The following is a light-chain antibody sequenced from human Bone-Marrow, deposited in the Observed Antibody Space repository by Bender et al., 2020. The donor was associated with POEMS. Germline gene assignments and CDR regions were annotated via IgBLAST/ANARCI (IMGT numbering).Light chain of an antibody. CDR2: DVS. V-gene: IGLV2-14*01. Sequence: QSALTQPAAVSGSPGQSITISCTGTSSDIGDYNYVSWYQQHPGKVPKLMIYDVSNRPSGVSDRFSGSKSGNTASLTISGLQAEDEADYYCSSHTSSRTWVFGGGTTLTVL. CDR1: SSDIGDYNY. J-gene: IGLJ3*02. CDR3: SSHTSSRTWV.